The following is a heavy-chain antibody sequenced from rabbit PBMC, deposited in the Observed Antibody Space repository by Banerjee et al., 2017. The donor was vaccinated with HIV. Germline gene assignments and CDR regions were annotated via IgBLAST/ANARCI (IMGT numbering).Heavy chain of an antibody. Sequence: EESGGDLVKPEGSLTLTCTASGFSFSSSYWICWVRQAPGKGLEWIGCINTDIGSAYYASWAKGRFTISKTSSTTVTLQMTSLTAADTATYFCARGVNYAGDLWGQGTLVTVS. CDR1: GFSFSSSYW. V-gene: IGHV1S45*01. D-gene: IGHD4-2*01. J-gene: IGHJ3*01. CDR2: INTDIGSA. CDR3: ARGVNYAGDL.